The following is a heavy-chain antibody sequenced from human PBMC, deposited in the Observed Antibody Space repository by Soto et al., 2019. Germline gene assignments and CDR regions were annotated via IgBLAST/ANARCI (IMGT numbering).Heavy chain of an antibody. Sequence: SETLSLTCAVYGGSFSGYYWSWIRQPPGKGLEWIGEINHSGSTNYNPSLKSRVTISVDTSKNQFSLKLSSVTAADTAVYYCARAQTIWGSYRSDYFFDYWGQGTLVTVSS. CDR1: GGSFSGYY. J-gene: IGHJ4*02. CDR3: ARAQTIWGSYRSDYFFDY. D-gene: IGHD3-16*02. V-gene: IGHV4-34*01. CDR2: INHSGST.